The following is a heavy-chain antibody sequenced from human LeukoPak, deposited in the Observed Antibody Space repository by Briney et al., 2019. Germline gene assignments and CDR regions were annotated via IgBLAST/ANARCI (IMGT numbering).Heavy chain of an antibody. D-gene: IGHD3-22*01. J-gene: IGHJ4*02. CDR2: ISGSGGST. CDR3: AKDMYYDSSGYSLDY. V-gene: IGHV3-23*01. Sequence: GGSLRLSCAASGFTFSSYAMSWVRQAPGKGLEWVSAISGSGGSTYYADSVEGRFTISRDNSKNTLYLQMNSLRAEDTAVYYCAKDMYYDSSGYSLDYWGQGTLVTVSS. CDR1: GFTFSSYA.